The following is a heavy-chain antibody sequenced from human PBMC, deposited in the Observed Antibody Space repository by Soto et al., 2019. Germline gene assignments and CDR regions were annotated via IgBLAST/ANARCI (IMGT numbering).Heavy chain of an antibody. Sequence: SETLSLTCSVSGGSIRSYYWSWIRQPPGKGLEWIGYIYYSESTKYNPSLKSRVTISLDTSKNQFSLKLTSVTAADTAVYYCAKGRGYSGFESTYYFDYWGQGTLVTVSS. V-gene: IGHV4-59*01. CDR1: GGSIRSYY. CDR3: AKGRGYSGFESTYYFDY. J-gene: IGHJ4*02. D-gene: IGHD5-12*01. CDR2: IYYSEST.